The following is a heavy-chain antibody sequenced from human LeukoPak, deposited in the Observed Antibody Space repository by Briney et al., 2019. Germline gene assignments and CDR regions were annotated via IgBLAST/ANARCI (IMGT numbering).Heavy chain of an antibody. CDR3: ATATSAYGDYVNPFDY. Sequence: ASVKVSCKVSGYTLTELSMHWVRQAPGKGLEWMGGFDPEDGETIYAQKFQGRVTMTEDTSTDTAYMELSSLRSEDTAVYYCATATSAYGDYVNPFDYWGQGTLVTVSS. CDR2: FDPEDGET. J-gene: IGHJ4*02. V-gene: IGHV1-24*01. CDR1: GYTLTELS. D-gene: IGHD4-17*01.